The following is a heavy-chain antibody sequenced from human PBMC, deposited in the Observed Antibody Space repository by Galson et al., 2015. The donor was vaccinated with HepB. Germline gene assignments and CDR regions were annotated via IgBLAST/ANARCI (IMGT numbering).Heavy chain of an antibody. Sequence: SLRLSCAASGFTFSSYSMNWVRQAPGKGREWVSSISSSSSYIYYASAVKGRFTISIDNAKNSLYLQMNSLRAEDTAVYYCSRGVTTGIWYFDLWGRGTLVTVSS. V-gene: IGHV3-21*01. J-gene: IGHJ2*01. D-gene: IGHD4-17*01. CDR2: ISSSSSYI. CDR1: GFTFSSYS. CDR3: SRGVTTGIWYFDL.